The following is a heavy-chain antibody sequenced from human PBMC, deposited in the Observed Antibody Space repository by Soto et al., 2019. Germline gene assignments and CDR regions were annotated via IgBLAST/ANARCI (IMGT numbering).Heavy chain of an antibody. V-gene: IGHV4-31*03. CDR2: IKYSGST. Sequence: QVQLQESGPGLVKPSQTLSLTCTVSGVSMSRGGYYWSWIRQLPGRGLEWIGYIKYSGSTHSNPSLKKRVTLSVDRSMNQFTLNLSSVTAADTAVYYCARDAPPFDYWGQGTRVTVAS. CDR1: GVSMSRGGYY. CDR3: ARDAPPFDY. J-gene: IGHJ4*02.